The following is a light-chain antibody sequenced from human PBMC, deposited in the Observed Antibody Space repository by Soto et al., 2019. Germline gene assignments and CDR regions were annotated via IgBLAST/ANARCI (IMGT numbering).Light chain of an antibody. J-gene: IGLJ1*01. Sequence: QSVLTQPPSASGTPGQRVTIACSGSSSNIGSNTVNWYQQLPGTAPTLLIYSNNQRPSGVPDRFSGSKSGTSASLAISGHQSEDEADYYCAAWDDSLNGSYVFGTGTKVTVL. CDR1: SSNIGSNT. V-gene: IGLV1-44*01. CDR2: SNN. CDR3: AAWDDSLNGSYV.